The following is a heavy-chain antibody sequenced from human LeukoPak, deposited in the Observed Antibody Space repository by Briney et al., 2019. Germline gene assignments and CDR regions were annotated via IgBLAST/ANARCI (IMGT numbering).Heavy chain of an antibody. D-gene: IGHD3-10*01. CDR2: IIPIFGTA. CDR1: GGTFSSYA. J-gene: IGHJ6*02. Sequence: SVKVSCKASGGTFSSYAISWVRQAPGQGLEWMGGIIPIFGTANYAQKFQGRVTITADESTSTAYMELSSLRSEDTAVYYCARQVQAAPGHMDVWGQGTTVTVSS. CDR3: ARQVQAAPGHMDV. V-gene: IGHV1-69*13.